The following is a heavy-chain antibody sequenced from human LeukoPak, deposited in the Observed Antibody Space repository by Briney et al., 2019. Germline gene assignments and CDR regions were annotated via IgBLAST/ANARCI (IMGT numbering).Heavy chain of an antibody. CDR1: GFTFTKCA. CDR3: AGDRNSDWYSPLDY. J-gene: IGHJ4*02. CDR2: ITATGDTA. D-gene: IGHD6-19*01. Sequence: GGSLRLSCVASGFTFTKCAMSWVRQAPGKGLEWVAIITATGDTAYYADSVKGRFTISRDNSRNTVYMQMDSLRAEDTAIYYCAGDRNSDWYSPLDYWGQGSQVTVSP. V-gene: IGHV3-23*01.